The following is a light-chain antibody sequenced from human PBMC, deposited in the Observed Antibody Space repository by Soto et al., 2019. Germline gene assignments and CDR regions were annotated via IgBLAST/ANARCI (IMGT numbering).Light chain of an antibody. V-gene: IGKV3-11*01. CDR2: DAY. CDR1: QSFRGL. Sequence: VLTQSPVPLSLSPVEIATLACRASQSFRGLLAWYQQKPGQAPRLLIYDAYNRATGIPPRFSGSGSGTDFTLAISSLEPEDSAVYYCQQRHMWPITFGQGTRLEIK. J-gene: IGKJ5*01. CDR3: QQRHMWPIT.